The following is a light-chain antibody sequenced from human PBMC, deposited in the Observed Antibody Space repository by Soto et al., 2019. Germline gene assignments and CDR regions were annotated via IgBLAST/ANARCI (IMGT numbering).Light chain of an antibody. V-gene: IGKV3-20*01. Sequence: EIVLTQSPATLSLSPGDRATLSCRASQIVTINWLGWYQQKPGQAPRLLLYGASTRAVGIPDRFSGSGSGTDFTLTISRLEPEDFAVYYCQQDGTSPPLTFGGGTKVESK. CDR1: QIVTINW. CDR3: QQDGTSPPLT. CDR2: GAS. J-gene: IGKJ4*01.